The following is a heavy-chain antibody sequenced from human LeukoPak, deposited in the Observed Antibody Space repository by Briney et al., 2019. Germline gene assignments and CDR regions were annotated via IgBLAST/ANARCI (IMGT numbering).Heavy chain of an antibody. CDR1: GGTFSSYA. J-gene: IGHJ4*02. CDR2: IIPIFGTA. CDR3: AREGYSSGWYNYFDY. Sequence: ASVEVSCKASGGTFSSYAISWVRQAPGQGLEWMGGIIPIFGTANYAQKFQGRVTITADKSTSTAYMELSSLRSEDTAVYYCAREGYSSGWYNYFDYWGQGTLVTVSS. D-gene: IGHD6-19*01. V-gene: IGHV1-69*06.